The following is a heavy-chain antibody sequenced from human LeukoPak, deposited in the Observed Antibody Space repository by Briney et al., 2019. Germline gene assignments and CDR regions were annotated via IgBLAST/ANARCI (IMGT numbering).Heavy chain of an antibody. V-gene: IGHV1-18*01. D-gene: IGHD5-18*01. CDR2: ISAYNGNT. J-gene: IGHJ4*02. Sequence: ASVWDSCKASGYTFTSYGISWVRQAPGQGLEWMGWISAYNGNTNYARKLQGRVTMTTDTSTSTAYMELRSLRSDDTAVYYCARTYSYEYYFDYWGQGTLATVSS. CDR1: GYTFTSYG. CDR3: ARTYSYEYYFDY.